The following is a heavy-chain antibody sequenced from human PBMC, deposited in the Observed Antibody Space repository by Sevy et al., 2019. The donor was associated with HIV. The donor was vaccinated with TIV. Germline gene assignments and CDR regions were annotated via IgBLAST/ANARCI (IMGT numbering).Heavy chain of an antibody. J-gene: IGHJ6*02. D-gene: IGHD1-26*01. CDR1: GFTFSSYG. V-gene: IGHV3-30*18. CDR3: AKDRSGSSPTYYYYYGMDV. Sequence: GGCLRLSCAASGFTFSSYGMHWVRQAPGKGLEWVAVISYDGSNKYYADSVKGRFTISRDNSKNTLYLQMNSLRAEDTAVYYCAKDRSGSSPTYYYYYGMDVWGQGTTVTVS. CDR2: ISYDGSNK.